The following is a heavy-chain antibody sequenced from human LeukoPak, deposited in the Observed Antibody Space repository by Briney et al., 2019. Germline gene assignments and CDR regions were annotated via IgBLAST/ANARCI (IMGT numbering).Heavy chain of an antibody. V-gene: IGHV5-51*01. CDR2: IYPGDCDT. D-gene: IGHD3-10*01. J-gene: IGHJ4*02. Sequence: GEALKISCKGSGYSFTSYWIGWVRHMPGKGLEWRRIIYPGDCDTRYSPSFQGQVTISADKSISTAYLEWSSLKGSATGMYYCARRSPYGSVSYTLDYWGEGTLVTVSS. CDR1: GYSFTSYW. CDR3: ARRSPYGSVSYTLDY.